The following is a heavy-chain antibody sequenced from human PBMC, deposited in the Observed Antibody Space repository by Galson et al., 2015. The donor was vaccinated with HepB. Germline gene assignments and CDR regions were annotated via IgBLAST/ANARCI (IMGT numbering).Heavy chain of an antibody. J-gene: IGHJ3*02. CDR2: ISSSGSTI. CDR1: GSTFSSYE. Sequence: SLRLSCAASGSTFSSYEMNRVRQAPGKGLEWVSYISSSGSTIYYADSVKGRFTISRDNAKNSLYLQMNSLRAEDTAVYYCARKGQEDAFDIWGQGTMVTVSS. V-gene: IGHV3-48*03. CDR3: ARKGQEDAFDI.